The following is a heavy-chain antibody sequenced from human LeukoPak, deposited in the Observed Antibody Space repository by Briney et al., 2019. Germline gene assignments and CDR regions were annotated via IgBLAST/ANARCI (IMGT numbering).Heavy chain of an antibody. V-gene: IGHV4-59*01. CDR2: IYYSGST. J-gene: IGHJ3*02. CDR1: GGSISSYY. CDR3: ARRITIFGVVIHDAFDI. Sequence: SETLSLTCTVSGGSISSYYWSWIRQPPGKGLEWIGYIYYSGSTNYNPSLKSRVTISVDTSKNQFSLKLSSVTAADTAVYYCARRITIFGVVIHDAFDIWGQGTMVTVPS. D-gene: IGHD3-3*01.